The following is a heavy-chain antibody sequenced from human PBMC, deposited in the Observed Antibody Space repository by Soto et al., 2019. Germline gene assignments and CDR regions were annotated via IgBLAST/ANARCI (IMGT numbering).Heavy chain of an antibody. CDR1: GFTFSGAA. CDR3: TRGYCTSTTCWGLDY. CDR2: MRSRANNFAT. D-gene: IGHD2-2*01. V-gene: IGHV3-73*01. J-gene: IGHJ4*02. Sequence: EVQLVQSGGGLVQPGGSLKLSCAASGFTFSGAAMHWVRQASGKGLEWLGRMRSRANNFATAYAASVKGRFAIFRDDSKSTEYLQMNSLKLEDTAVYYCTRGYCTSTTCWGLDYWGQGILVTVSS.